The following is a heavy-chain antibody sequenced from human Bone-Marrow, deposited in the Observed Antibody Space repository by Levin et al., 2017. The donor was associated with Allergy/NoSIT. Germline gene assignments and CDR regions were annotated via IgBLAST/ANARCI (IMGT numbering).Heavy chain of an antibody. Sequence: GGSLRLSCVASGSTTDDYAMHWVRQISGKGLEWVSGIMWRSGSAGYADSVKGRFIISRDSAKNSLYLQMNSLRPDDTALYFCGKDLTPGGMDFWGQGTTVTVSS. CDR2: IMWRSGSA. CDR3: GKDLTPGGMDF. J-gene: IGHJ6*02. V-gene: IGHV3-9*02. CDR1: GSTTDDYA.